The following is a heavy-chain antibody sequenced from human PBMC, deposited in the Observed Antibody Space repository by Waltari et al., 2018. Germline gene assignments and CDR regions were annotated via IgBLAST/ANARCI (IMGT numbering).Heavy chain of an antibody. V-gene: IGHV4-59*01. D-gene: IGHD2-15*01. CDR2: IYYSGST. CDR3: ARVPRGGKWSVFDY. Sequence: QVQLQESGPGLVKPSETLSLTCTVSGGSISSYYWSWIRQPPGKGLEWIGYIYYSGSTNYNPSLKSRVTISVDTSKNQFSLKLSSVTAADTAVYYCARVPRGGKWSVFDYWGQGTLVTVSS. CDR1: GGSISSYY. J-gene: IGHJ4*02.